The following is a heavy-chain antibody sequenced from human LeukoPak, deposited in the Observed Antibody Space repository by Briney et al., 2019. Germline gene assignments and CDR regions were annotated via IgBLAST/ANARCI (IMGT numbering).Heavy chain of an antibody. V-gene: IGHV3-11*04. J-gene: IGHJ6*03. Sequence: GGSPRLSCAASGFTFSDYYMSWIRQAPGKGLEWVSYISSSGSTIYYADSVKGRFTISRDNAKNSLYLQMNSLRAEDTAVYYCARDISYYDFFYYYYYMDVWGKGTTVTVSS. CDR2: ISSSGSTI. CDR3: ARDISYYDFFYYYYYMDV. D-gene: IGHD3-3*01. CDR1: GFTFSDYY.